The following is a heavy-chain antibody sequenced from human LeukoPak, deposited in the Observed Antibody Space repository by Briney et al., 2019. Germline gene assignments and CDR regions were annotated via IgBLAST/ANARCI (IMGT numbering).Heavy chain of an antibody. D-gene: IGHD3-3*01. V-gene: IGHV4-34*01. CDR1: GGSLSGSY. Sequence: SETLSLTCAVYGGSLSGSYWSWIRQPPGKGLEWIGEINHSGSANYNPSLKSRVTLSINKSKNQFSLNLNSVTAADTAVYYCARARRDSGFYKVDYWGQGTLVTVSS. CDR2: INHSGSA. J-gene: IGHJ4*02. CDR3: ARARRDSGFYKVDY.